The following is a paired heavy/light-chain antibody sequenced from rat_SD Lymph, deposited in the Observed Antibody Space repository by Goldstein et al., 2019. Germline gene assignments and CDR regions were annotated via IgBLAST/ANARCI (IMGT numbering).Light chain of an antibody. J-gene: IGKJ5*01. CDR3: QQSYKFPLT. V-gene: IGKV12S38*01. Sequence: DIQMTQSPASLSTSLGETISIECLASEDISSYLAWYQQKPGKSPQLLIFGANSLQAGVPSRFSGSGSGTQYSLKISNMQPEDEGDYFCQQSYKFPLTFGSGTKLEIK. CDR1: EDISSY. CDR2: GAN.
Heavy chain of an antibody. Sequence: EVQLVESGGGLVQPGRSLKLSCAASGFTFSDYNMAWVRQAPKKGLEWVATIIYDGSWTYYRDSVKGRFTISRDSAKSILYLQMDSLRSEDTATYYCATHSAKYYGYNWFAYWGQGTLVTVSS. CDR3: ATHSAKYYGYNWFAY. CDR2: IIYDGSWT. V-gene: IGHV5S10*01. CDR1: GFTFSDYN. J-gene: IGHJ3*01. D-gene: IGHD1-6*01.